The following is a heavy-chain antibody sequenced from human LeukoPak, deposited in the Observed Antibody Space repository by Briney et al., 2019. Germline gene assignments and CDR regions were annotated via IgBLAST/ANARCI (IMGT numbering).Heavy chain of an antibody. CDR3: AKLAAIVGGPDY. CDR2: IKQDGSEK. D-gene: IGHD1-26*01. CDR1: GFTSSSYW. Sequence: GGSLRLSCAASGFTSSSYWMSWVRQAPGKGLEWVANIKQDGSEKYYVDSVKGRFTISRDNAKNSLYLQMNSLRAEDTAVYYCAKLAAIVGGPDYWGQGTLVTVSS. V-gene: IGHV3-7*01. J-gene: IGHJ4*02.